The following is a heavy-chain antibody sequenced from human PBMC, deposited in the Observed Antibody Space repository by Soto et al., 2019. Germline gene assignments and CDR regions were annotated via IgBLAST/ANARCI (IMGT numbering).Heavy chain of an antibody. D-gene: IGHD3-10*01. CDR3: ARDRYVSGSYYNYYYGMDV. Sequence: ASVKVSCKASGYTFTSYGISWVRQAPGQGLEWMGWISACNGNTNYAQKLQGRDTMTTDTSTSTAYMELRSLRSDDTAVYYCARDRYVSGSYYNYYYGMDVWGQGTTVTVSS. J-gene: IGHJ6*02. CDR2: ISACNGNT. V-gene: IGHV1-18*01. CDR1: GYTFTSYG.